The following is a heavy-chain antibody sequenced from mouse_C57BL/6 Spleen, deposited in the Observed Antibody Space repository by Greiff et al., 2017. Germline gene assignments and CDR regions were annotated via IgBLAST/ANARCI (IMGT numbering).Heavy chain of an antibody. CDR3: ARWGYGSSYDD. V-gene: IGHV1-80*01. D-gene: IGHD1-1*01. CDR1: GYAFSSYW. J-gene: IGHJ2*01. CDR2: IYPGDGDT. Sequence: QVQLQQSGAELVKPGASVKISCKASGYAFSSYWMNWVKQRPGKGLEWIGQIYPGDGDTNYNGKFKGKATLTADKSSSTAYMQLSSLTSEDSAVYCCARWGYGSSYDDWGQGTTLTVSS.